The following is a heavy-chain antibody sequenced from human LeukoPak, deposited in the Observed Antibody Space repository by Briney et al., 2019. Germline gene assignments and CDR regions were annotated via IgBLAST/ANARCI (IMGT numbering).Heavy chain of an antibody. CDR2: ISGSGGST. CDR3: AKVLGSYYFDY. CDR1: GFTFSSYA. Sequence: GGSLRLSCAASGFTFSSYAMRGVRQAPGKGLEWVSAISGSGGSTYYADSVKGRFTISRDNSKNTLYLQMNSLRAEDTAVYYCAKVLGSYYFDYWGQGTLVTVSS. D-gene: IGHD2/OR15-2a*01. J-gene: IGHJ4*02. V-gene: IGHV3-23*01.